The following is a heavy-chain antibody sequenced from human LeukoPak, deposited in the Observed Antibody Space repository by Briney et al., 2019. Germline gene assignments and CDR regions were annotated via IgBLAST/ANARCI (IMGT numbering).Heavy chain of an antibody. V-gene: IGHV3-66*02. D-gene: IGHD3-16*01. J-gene: IGHJ6*02. CDR1: GFTVSSNY. CDR2: IYSGGST. Sequence: GGSLRLSCAASGFTVSSNYMSWVRQAPGKGLEWVSVIYSGGSTYYADSVKGRFTISRDNSKNTLYLQMNSLRAEDTAVYYCARDYQTATPMNPYYYGMDVWGQGTTVTVSS. CDR3: ARDYQTATPMNPYYYGMDV.